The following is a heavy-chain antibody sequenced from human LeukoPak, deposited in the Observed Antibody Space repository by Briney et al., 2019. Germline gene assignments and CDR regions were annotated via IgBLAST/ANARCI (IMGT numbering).Heavy chain of an antibody. CDR2: IYHSGST. CDR3: ARDPDLVYGGNSGGWYFDY. CDR1: GGSISSGGYY. Sequence: PSQTLSLTCTVSGGSISSGGYYWSWIRQPPGKGLGWIGYIYHSGSTYYNPSLKSRVTISVDRSKNQFSLKLSSVTAADTAVYYCARDPDLVYGGNSGGWYFDYWGQGTLVTVSS. V-gene: IGHV4-30-2*01. D-gene: IGHD4-23*01. J-gene: IGHJ4*02.